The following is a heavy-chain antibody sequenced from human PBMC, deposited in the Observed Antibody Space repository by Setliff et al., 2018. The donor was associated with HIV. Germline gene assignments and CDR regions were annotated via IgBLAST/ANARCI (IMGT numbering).Heavy chain of an antibody. J-gene: IGHJ3*02. D-gene: IGHD3-3*01. CDR1: GGSMSPYY. Sequence: SETLSLTCTVSGGSMSPYYWSWIRQPPGKGLEWIGYIFSSGSTNYNPSLKSRVTILVDPSNNQFSLRLSSVTAADTAVYYCARHSDFWSEDAFDIWAQGTVVTVSS. CDR3: ARHSDFWSEDAFDI. CDR2: IFSSGST. V-gene: IGHV4-4*09.